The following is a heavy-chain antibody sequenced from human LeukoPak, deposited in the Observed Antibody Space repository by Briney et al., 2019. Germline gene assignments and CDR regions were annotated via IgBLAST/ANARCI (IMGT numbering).Heavy chain of an antibody. D-gene: IGHD2-15*01. CDR3: AKDGAYCSGGSCYYYYYYYMDV. CDR2: ISYDGSNK. J-gene: IGHJ6*03. Sequence: QPGGSLRLSCAASGFTFSSYGMHWVRQAPGKGLEWVAVISYDGSNKYYADSVKGRFTISRDNSKNTLYLQMNSLRAEDTAVYYCAKDGAYCSGGSCYYYYYYYMDVWGKGTTVTVSS. V-gene: IGHV3-30*18. CDR1: GFTFSSYG.